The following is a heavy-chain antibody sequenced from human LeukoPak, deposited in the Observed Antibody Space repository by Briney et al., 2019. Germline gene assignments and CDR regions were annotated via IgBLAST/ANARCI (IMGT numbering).Heavy chain of an antibody. CDR2: IRYDGSNK. V-gene: IGHV3-30*02. J-gene: IGHJ4*02. CDR1: GFTFSGYG. Sequence: GGSLRLSCAASGFTFSGYGMHWVRQAPGKGLEWVAFIRYDGSNKYYADSVKGRFTISRDNSKNTLYLQMNSLRAEDTAVYYCAGDQYSYFDYWGQGTLVTVSS. CDR3: AGDQYSYFDY. D-gene: IGHD6-6*01.